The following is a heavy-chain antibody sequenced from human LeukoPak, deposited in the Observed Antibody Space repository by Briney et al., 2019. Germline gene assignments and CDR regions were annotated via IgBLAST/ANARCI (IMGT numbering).Heavy chain of an antibody. Sequence: AGGSLRLSCAASGFTFSSYAMSWVRQAPGKGLEWVSAISGSGGSTYHADSVKGRFTISRDDSKNTLYLQMNSLRAEDTAVYYCAKAHSSGYQYYFDYWGQGTLVTVSS. V-gene: IGHV3-23*01. CDR2: ISGSGGST. CDR3: AKAHSSGYQYYFDY. D-gene: IGHD3-22*01. J-gene: IGHJ4*02. CDR1: GFTFSSYA.